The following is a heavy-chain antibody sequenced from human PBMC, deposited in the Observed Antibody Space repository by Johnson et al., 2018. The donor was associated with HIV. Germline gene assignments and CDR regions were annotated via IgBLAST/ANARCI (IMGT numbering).Heavy chain of an antibody. V-gene: IGHV3-9*01. CDR1: GFTFDDYA. J-gene: IGHJ3*02. CDR3: AKGGGQQLAHAFDI. Sequence: VQLVESGGGLVQPDRSLRLSCAASGFTFDDYAMHWVRQAPGKGLEWVSGISWNSGSIGYADSVKGRFTISRDNAKNSLYLQMNSLRAEDTALYYCAKGGGQQLAHAFDIWGQGTMVTVSS. CDR2: ISWNSGSI. D-gene: IGHD6-13*01.